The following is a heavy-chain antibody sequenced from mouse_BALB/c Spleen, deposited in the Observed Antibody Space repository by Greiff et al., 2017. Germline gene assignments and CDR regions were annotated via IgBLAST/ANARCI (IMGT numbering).Heavy chain of an antibody. CDR3: ARERGYDYSSFDY. Sequence: QVQLKESGPELVKPGASVKMSCKASGYTFTDYVISWVKQRPGQGLEWIGEINPSNGRTNYNEKFKSKATLTVDKSSSTAYMQLSSLTSEDSAVYYCARERGYDYSSFDYWGQGTTLTVSS. V-gene: IGHV1S81*02. CDR2: INPSNGRT. CDR1: GYTFTDYV. D-gene: IGHD2-4*01. J-gene: IGHJ2*01.